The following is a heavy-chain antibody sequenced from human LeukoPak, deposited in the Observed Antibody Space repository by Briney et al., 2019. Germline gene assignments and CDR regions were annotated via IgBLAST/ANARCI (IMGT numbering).Heavy chain of an antibody. CDR1: GGSISSYY. CDR3: ARQYCSSTSCYLVWFDP. J-gene: IGHJ5*02. Sequence: SETLSLTCTVSGGSISSYYWSWIQQPAGKGLEWIGRIYTSGSTNYNPSLKSRVTMSVDTSKNQFSLKLSSVTAADTAVYYCARQYCSSTSCYLVWFDPWGQGTLVTVSS. D-gene: IGHD2-2*01. V-gene: IGHV4-4*07. CDR2: IYTSGST.